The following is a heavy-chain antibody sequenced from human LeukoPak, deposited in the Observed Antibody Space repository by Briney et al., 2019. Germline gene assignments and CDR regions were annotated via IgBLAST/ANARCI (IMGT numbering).Heavy chain of an antibody. CDR2: IYYSGST. D-gene: IGHD3-22*01. CDR1: GGSISSYY. V-gene: IGHV4-59*12. CDR3: AREAPNHYYDSQYYFDY. J-gene: IGHJ4*02. Sequence: SETLSLTCTVSGGSISSYYWSWIRQPPGKGLEWIGYIYYSGSTNYNPSLKSRVTMSVDTSKNQFSLKLSSVTAADTAVYYCAREAPNHYYDSQYYFDYWGQGTLVTVSS.